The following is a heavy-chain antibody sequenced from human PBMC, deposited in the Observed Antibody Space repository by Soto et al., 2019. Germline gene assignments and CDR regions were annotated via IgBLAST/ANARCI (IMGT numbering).Heavy chain of an antibody. D-gene: IGHD3-22*01. J-gene: IGHJ4*02. Sequence: QVQLVQSGAEVKKPGASVKVSCKASGYTFTSYGISWVRQAPGQVLEWMGWISAYNGNTNYAQKLQGRVTMTTDTSTSTAYMELRSLRSDDTAVYYCARSEKPIVVGSSFDYWGQGTLVTVSS. CDR1: GYTFTSYG. V-gene: IGHV1-18*04. CDR2: ISAYNGNT. CDR3: ARSEKPIVVGSSFDY.